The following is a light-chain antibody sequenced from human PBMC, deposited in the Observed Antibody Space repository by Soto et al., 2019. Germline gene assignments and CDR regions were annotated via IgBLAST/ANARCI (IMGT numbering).Light chain of an antibody. J-gene: IGKJ4*01. V-gene: IGKV1-5*03. CDR2: SAS. CDR3: QEYNGNSGLT. Sequence: DIQMTQSPSTRSASVGDRVTITCRASQNIRTWLAWYQQKPGKAPELLIYSASGLESGVPSRFSGSGFGTEFTLTISSLQPDDLATYYCQEYNGNSGLTFGGGTKVEIK. CDR1: QNIRTW.